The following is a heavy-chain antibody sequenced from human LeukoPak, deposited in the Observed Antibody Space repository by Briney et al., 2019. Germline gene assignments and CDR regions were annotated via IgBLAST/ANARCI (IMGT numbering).Heavy chain of an antibody. CDR2: IYYSGST. CDR1: GGSISSYY. CDR3: AGEFAY. J-gene: IGHJ4*02. V-gene: IGHV4-59*12. Sequence: SETLSLTCTVSGGSISSYYWSWIRQPPGKGLEWIGYIYYSGSTNYNPSLKSRVTISVDTSKNQFSLKLRSVTAADTAVYYCAGEFAYWGQGTLVTVPS.